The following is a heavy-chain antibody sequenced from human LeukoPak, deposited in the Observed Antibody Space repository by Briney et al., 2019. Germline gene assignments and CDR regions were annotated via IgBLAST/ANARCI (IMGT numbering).Heavy chain of an antibody. J-gene: IGHJ4*02. Sequence: SGGSLRLSCAASGFTFSSCGFNWVRQAPGKGLEWVSSIGPTGTDRYYADSVRGRFTISRNNAKNSMYLQMDSLRDEDTAVYYCATETIGRHYDYWGQGTLLTVSS. CDR3: ATETIGRHYDY. CDR1: GFTFSSCG. CDR2: IGPTGTDR. D-gene: IGHD1-14*01. V-gene: IGHV3-21*01.